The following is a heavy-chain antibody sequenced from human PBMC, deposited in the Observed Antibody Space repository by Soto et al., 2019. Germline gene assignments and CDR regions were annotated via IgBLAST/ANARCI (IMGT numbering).Heavy chain of an antibody. J-gene: IGHJ4*02. V-gene: IGHV3-48*02. CDR3: ATDYGSGFSHLIIAF. CDR2: ISSSGSTI. D-gene: IGHD3-10*01. CDR1: GFTFSSYS. Sequence: GGSLRLSCAASGFTFSSYSMNWVRQAPGKGLEWVSYISSSGSTIYYADSVKGRFTISRDNAKNSLYLQMNSLRDEDTAVYYCATDYGSGFSHLIIAFWGQGTLVTVSS.